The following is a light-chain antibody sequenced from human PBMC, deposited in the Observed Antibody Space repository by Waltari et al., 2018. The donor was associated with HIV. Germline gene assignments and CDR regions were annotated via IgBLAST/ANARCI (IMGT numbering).Light chain of an antibody. CDR3: CSHAANNTLL. CDR1: SSDVGSYNL. CDR2: EGT. J-gene: IGLJ3*02. Sequence: QSALTQPASVSGSPGQSITISCTGTSSDVGSYNLVSWYQQHPGKAPKFMIYEGTKRPSGVSNRFSGSKSDNTASLTISGLQAEDEADYHCCSHAANNTLLFGGGTKLTVL. V-gene: IGLV2-23*01.